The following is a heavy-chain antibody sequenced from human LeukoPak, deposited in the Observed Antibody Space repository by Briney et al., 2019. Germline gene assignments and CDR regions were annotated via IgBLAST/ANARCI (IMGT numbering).Heavy chain of an antibody. CDR2: IYYSGST. D-gene: IGHD2-15*01. J-gene: IGHJ5*02. Sequence: SETLSLTCAVYGGSFSGYYWSWIRQPPGKGLEWIGSIYYSGSTYYNPSLKSRVTISVDTSKNQFSLRLSSVTAADTAVYYCATHVVVAANNNWFDPWGQGTLVTVSS. CDR1: GGSFSGYY. V-gene: IGHV4-34*01. CDR3: ATHVVVAANNNWFDP.